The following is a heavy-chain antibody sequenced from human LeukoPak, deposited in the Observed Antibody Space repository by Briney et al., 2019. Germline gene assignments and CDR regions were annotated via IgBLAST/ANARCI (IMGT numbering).Heavy chain of an antibody. CDR3: ARDMQAYCGGDCLSP. CDR2: IYHSGST. J-gene: IGHJ5*02. D-gene: IGHD2-21*01. CDR1: GDSISSGGYY. V-gene: IGHV4-30-2*01. Sequence: SETLSLTCTVSGDSISSGGYYWSWIRQPPGKGLEWIGYIYHSGSTYYNPSLKSRVTISVDRSKNQFSLKLSSVTAADTAVYYCARDMQAYCGGDCLSPWGQGTLVTVSS.